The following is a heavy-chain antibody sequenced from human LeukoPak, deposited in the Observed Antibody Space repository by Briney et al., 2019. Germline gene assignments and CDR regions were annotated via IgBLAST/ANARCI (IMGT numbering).Heavy chain of an antibody. CDR3: ARDLGYCSGSTCYVGYFDY. CDR1: GFTVSSNY. J-gene: IGHJ4*02. D-gene: IGHD2-15*01. Sequence: GGSLRLSCAASGFTVSSNYMNWVRQAPGKGLEWVSLIYSDGSTYYADSVKGRFTISRDNSKNTLYLQMNSLRAEDTAVYYCARDLGYCSGSTCYVGYFDYWGQGTQVTVSS. V-gene: IGHV3-66*01. CDR2: IYSDGST.